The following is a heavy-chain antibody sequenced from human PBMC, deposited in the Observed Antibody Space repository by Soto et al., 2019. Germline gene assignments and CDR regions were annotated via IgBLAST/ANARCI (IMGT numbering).Heavy chain of an antibody. CDR1: GFSFSFYW. Sequence: GGSLRLSCAASGFSFSFYWMSWVRQAPGKGLEWVANIKQDGGTQYYVDSVKGRFTISRDNAKNSLYLQMNNLRADDTDVYYCARDEAIDYWGQGTLVTVSS. J-gene: IGHJ4*02. CDR2: IKQDGGTQ. CDR3: ARDEAIDY. V-gene: IGHV3-7*03.